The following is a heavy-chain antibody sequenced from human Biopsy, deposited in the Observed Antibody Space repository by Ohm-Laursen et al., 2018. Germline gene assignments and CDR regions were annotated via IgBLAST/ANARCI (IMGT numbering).Heavy chain of an antibody. CDR2: IYYSGTT. Sequence: SETLSLTCTVSGGSISSYYWNWIRQPPGKGLEWIGYIYYSGTTDYNPSLKSRVTISVDTSKNQFSLKLRSATAADTAVYYCARVVGAATGFDQWGQGIPVTVSS. CDR1: GGSISSYY. CDR3: ARVVGAATGFDQ. V-gene: IGHV4-59*01. D-gene: IGHD1-26*01. J-gene: IGHJ4*02.